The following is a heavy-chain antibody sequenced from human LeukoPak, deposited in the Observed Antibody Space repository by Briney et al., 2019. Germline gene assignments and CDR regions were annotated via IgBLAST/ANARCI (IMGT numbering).Heavy chain of an antibody. D-gene: IGHD2-21*01. CDR2: VSYDGSSE. Sequence: GGSLRLSCAASRFSFNTYWMHWVRQAPGKGLEWVAVVSYDGSSENYADSVKGRFTISRDNSKNTLYLQMNSLRAEDTAVYYCARDRVLYFYYGMDVWGQGTTVTVSS. CDR1: RFSFNTYW. J-gene: IGHJ6*02. V-gene: IGHV3-30-3*01. CDR3: ARDRVLYFYYGMDV.